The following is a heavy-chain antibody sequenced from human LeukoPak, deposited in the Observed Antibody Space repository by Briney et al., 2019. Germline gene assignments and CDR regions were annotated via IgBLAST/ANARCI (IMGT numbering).Heavy chain of an antibody. CDR1: GLSFTTYW. CDR2: INGDGSST. D-gene: IGHD4-17*01. V-gene: IGHV3-74*01. CDR3: ARGGSYYGDFYY. J-gene: IGHJ4*02. Sequence: GGSLRLSCAASGLSFTTYWMHWVRQAPGEGLVWVSRINGDGSSTNSADSVKGRFTISRDNAKNTLYLQMNSLRAEDTAVYYCARGGSYYGDFYYWGQGTLVTVSS.